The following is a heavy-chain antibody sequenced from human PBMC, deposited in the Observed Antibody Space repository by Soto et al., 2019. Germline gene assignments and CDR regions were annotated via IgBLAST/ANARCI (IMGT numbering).Heavy chain of an antibody. D-gene: IGHD6-13*01. Sequence: PSETLSLTCTVSGDSINSHAYYWSWLRQPHGKGLEGVGHIYDSGTNNATPSIKRRATISINTTNTQFSQKNTSVTAADTAVYDCASDRGISWMSNCFDHWGQGTKVNVSS. J-gene: IGHJ5*02. CDR3: ASDRGISWMSNCFDH. V-gene: IGHV4-30-4*01. CDR2: IYDSGTN. CDR1: GDSINSHAYY.